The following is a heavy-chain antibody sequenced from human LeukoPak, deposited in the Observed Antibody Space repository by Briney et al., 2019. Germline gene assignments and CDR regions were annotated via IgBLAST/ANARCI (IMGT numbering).Heavy chain of an antibody. D-gene: IGHD4-23*01. V-gene: IGHV3-23*01. CDR3: AKRSDYGGNWNHFDY. CDR1: GFTFSTYG. Sequence: PWGSLRLSCAASGFTFSTYGMSWVCQAPRKGLEWVSAISASGGSTYYADSVKGRFTISRDNSKNTLYLQMNSLRAEDTAVYYCAKRSDYGGNWNHFDYWGQGTLVTVSS. J-gene: IGHJ4*02. CDR2: ISASGGST.